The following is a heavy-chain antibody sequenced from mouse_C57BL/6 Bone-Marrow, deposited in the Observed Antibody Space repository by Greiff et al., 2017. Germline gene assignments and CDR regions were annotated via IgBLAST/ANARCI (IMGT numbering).Heavy chain of an antibody. D-gene: IGHD1-1*01. Sequence: VQLKASGPGLVKPSQSLSLTCSVTGYSITSGYYWNWIRQFPGNKLEWMGYISYDGSNNYNPSLKNRISITRDTSKNQFFLKLNSVTTEDTATYYCARRGYYGSTLFAYWGQGTLVTVSA. CDR1: GYSITSGYY. CDR2: ISYDGSN. J-gene: IGHJ3*01. CDR3: ARRGYYGSTLFAY. V-gene: IGHV3-6*01.